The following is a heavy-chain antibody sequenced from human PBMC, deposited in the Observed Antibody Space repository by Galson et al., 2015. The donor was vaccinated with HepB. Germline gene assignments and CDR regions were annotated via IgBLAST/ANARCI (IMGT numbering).Heavy chain of an antibody. CDR3: SSGNYDGGSDH. D-gene: IGHD1-7*01. Sequence: ASGLTFRDIAMSWFRQAPGKGLEWIGFIRSNPYGGTTQYAASVKGRFTISRDDSKSISYLQMNSLKTDDAAVYFCSSGNYDGGSDHWGQGTLVTVSS. CDR2: IRSNPYGGTT. V-gene: IGHV3-49*03. J-gene: IGHJ4*02. CDR1: GLTFRDIA.